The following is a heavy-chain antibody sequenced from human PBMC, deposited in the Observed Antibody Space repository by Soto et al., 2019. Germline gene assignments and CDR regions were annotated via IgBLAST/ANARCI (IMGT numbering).Heavy chain of an antibody. J-gene: IGHJ6*02. CDR2: IYPGDSDT. CDR3: ARHGAGSSSLGRYYYYGMDV. Sequence: EVQLVQSGAEVKKPGESLQISCKGSGYSFTSYWIGWVRQMPGKGLEWMGIIYPGDSDTRYSPSFQGQVTISADKSISTAYLQWSSLKASDTAMYYCARHGAGSSSLGRYYYYGMDVWGQGTTVTVSS. V-gene: IGHV5-51*01. CDR1: GYSFTSYW. D-gene: IGHD6-6*01.